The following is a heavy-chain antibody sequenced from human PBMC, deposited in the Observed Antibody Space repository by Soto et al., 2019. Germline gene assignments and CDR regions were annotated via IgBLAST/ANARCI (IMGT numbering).Heavy chain of an antibody. J-gene: IGHJ4*02. V-gene: IGHV3-30-3*01. CDR2: ISDDGNNQ. Sequence: GGSLRLSCAASEFTFRNYAMHWVRQAPGKGLEWVAVISDDGNNQYYADSVKGRFTISRDNSKNTPYLQMNSLRAEDTAVYYCVSEAGPFDYWGQGTLVPVSS. CDR3: VSEAGPFDY. CDR1: EFTFRNYA. D-gene: IGHD6-13*01.